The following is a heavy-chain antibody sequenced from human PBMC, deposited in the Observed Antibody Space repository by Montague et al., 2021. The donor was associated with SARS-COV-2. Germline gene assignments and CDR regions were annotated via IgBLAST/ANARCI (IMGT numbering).Heavy chain of an antibody. CDR3: ARLGFVELWLNLGWFDP. V-gene: IGHV4-39*01. J-gene: IGHJ5*02. CDR2: VYYSGST. D-gene: IGHD3-16*02. Sequence: SETLSLTCSVSGDSIRSSGYYWGWIRQPPGKGLEWIGTVYYSGSTNYNPSLKSRDTMPVDTSKNQFSLELRSVTAADTAVYYCARLGFVELWLNLGWFDPWGQGTLVTVSS. CDR1: GDSIRSSGYY.